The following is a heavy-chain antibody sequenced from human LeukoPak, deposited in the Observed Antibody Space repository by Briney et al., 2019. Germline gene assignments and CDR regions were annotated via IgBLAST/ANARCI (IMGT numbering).Heavy chain of an antibody. V-gene: IGHV3-23*01. CDR2: ISSSGGNT. CDR3: AKDASSGTYYDH. D-gene: IGHD1-26*01. CDR1: GFTFVNFA. Sequence: GGSLRLSCAASGFTFVNFALHWVRQAPGKGLEWVSAISSSGGNTYYADSVKGRFTISRDNSKNTLYLQMHSLRAEDTAVYYCAKDASSGTYYDHWGQGTLATVSS. J-gene: IGHJ4*02.